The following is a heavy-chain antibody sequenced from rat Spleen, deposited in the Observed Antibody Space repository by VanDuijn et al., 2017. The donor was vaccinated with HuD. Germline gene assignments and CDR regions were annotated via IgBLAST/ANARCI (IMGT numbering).Heavy chain of an antibody. CDR3: AKDLDYGPDY. D-gene: IGHD1-11*01. CDR2: ISTGGGNT. CDR1: GFTFSSFP. J-gene: IGHJ2*01. V-gene: IGHV5-46*01. Sequence: EVQLVESGGGLVQPGRSLKLSCAASGFTFSSFPMAWVRQAPKKGLEWVASISTGGGNTYYRDSVKGRFTISRDNAKSTLYLQMNSLRSEDTATYYCAKDLDYGPDYWGQGVMVTVSS.